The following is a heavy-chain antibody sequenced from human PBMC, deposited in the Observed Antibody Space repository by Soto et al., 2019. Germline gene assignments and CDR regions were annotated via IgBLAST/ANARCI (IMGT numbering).Heavy chain of an antibody. Sequence: GSLRLSCAASGFDFSDHGMHGVRQAPGEGLEWVTVISYDGTAKYYKESVKGRFTTSRDNSKKTLYLQIDSLRVEDTAVYYCAKDEGRFLRNYFNYGIDVWGLGTTVTVSS. D-gene: IGHD3-3*01. CDR3: AKDEGRFLRNYFNYGIDV. J-gene: IGHJ6*02. CDR2: ISYDGTAK. V-gene: IGHV3-33*03. CDR1: GFDFSDHG.